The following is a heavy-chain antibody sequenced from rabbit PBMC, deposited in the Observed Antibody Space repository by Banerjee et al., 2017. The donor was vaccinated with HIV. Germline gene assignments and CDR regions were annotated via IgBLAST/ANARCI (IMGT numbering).Heavy chain of an antibody. D-gene: IGHD7-1*01. V-gene: IGHV1S40*01. J-gene: IGHJ4*01. CDR2: IATSSGST. Sequence: QSLEESGGDLVKPGASLTLTCKASGFDLSMHYYMCWVRQAPGKGLEWIACIATSSGSTWYASWVNGRFTISKTSSTTVTLQMTSLTAADTATYFCAREITGGFEKYFNLWGPGTLVTVS. CDR1: GFDLSMHYY. CDR3: AREITGGFEKYFNL.